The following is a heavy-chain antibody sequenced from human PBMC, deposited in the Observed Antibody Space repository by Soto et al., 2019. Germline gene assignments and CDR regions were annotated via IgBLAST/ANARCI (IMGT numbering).Heavy chain of an antibody. D-gene: IGHD6-19*01. CDR3: ARGRGSAVAGAWYFDR. CDR2: IIPIFGAA. CDR1: GGTFRSHT. Sequence: QVQLVQSGAEVKKPGSSVTVSCEASGGTFRSHTLGWVRQAPGQGLEWMGGIIPIFGAANYAQKFQARVTVNADESTSYAHMERRSVGADVTAVSYCARGRGSAVAGAWYFDRWGRGTLVTVSA. V-gene: IGHV1-69*12. J-gene: IGHJ2*01.